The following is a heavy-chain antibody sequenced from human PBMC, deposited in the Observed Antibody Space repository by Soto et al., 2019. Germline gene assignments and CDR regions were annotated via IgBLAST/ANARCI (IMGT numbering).Heavy chain of an antibody. V-gene: IGHV3-30-3*01. CDR3: ASSRQYWGSETSFDY. Sequence: QVQLVESGGGVVQPGRSLRLSCAASGFTFSSYAMHWVRQAPGKGLEWVAVISYDGSNKYYADSVKGRFTISRDNSKNTLYLQMNSLRAEVTAVYYCASSRQYWGSETSFDYWGQGTLVTVSS. CDR1: GFTFSSYA. D-gene: IGHD7-27*01. J-gene: IGHJ4*02. CDR2: ISYDGSNK.